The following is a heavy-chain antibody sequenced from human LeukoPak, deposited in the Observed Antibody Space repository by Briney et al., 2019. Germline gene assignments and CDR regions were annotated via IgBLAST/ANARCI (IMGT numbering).Heavy chain of an antibody. CDR1: GGSFSGYY. Sequence: SETLSLTCAVYGGSFSGYYWSWIRQPPGKGLEWIGEINHSGSTNYNPSLKSRVTISVDTSKNQFSLKLSSVTAADTAVYYCARSMCYYYYGMDVWGQGTTVTVSS. V-gene: IGHV4-34*01. CDR2: INHSGST. J-gene: IGHJ6*02. CDR3: ARSMCYYYYGMDV.